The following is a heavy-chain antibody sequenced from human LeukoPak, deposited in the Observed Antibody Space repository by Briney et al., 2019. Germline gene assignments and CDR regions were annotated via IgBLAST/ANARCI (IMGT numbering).Heavy chain of an antibody. CDR3: TRGSYYYY. V-gene: IGHV3-48*01. CDR2: IGSSSNTI. CDR1: GFTFSNYR. J-gene: IGHJ4*02. D-gene: IGHD3-10*01. Sequence: QPGGSLRLSCAASGFTFSNYRMNWVRQAPGKGLEWISYIGSSSNTIYYTDSVKGRFTVSRDNAKNSLYLQMNSLRAEDTAVYYCTRGSYYYYWGQGTLVTVSS.